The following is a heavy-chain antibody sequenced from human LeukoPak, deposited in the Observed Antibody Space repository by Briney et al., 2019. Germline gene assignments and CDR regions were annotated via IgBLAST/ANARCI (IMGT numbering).Heavy chain of an antibody. J-gene: IGHJ5*02. Sequence: PGGSLRLSCAASEFTCSGSAMHWVRQASGKGLEWVGRIRSKTNSYATAYAASVRGRFTIFRDDSKNTAYLQMNSLKTEDTAVYYCTGHPTDSSAYFNWLDPWGQGTLVTVSS. D-gene: IGHD3-22*01. CDR1: EFTCSGSA. CDR2: IRSKTNSYAT. V-gene: IGHV3-73*01. CDR3: TGHPTDSSAYFNWLDP.